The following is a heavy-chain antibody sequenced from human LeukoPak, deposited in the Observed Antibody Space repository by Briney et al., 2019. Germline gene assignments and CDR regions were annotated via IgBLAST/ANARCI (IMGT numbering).Heavy chain of an antibody. CDR2: IYYSGSA. J-gene: IGHJ4*02. CDR1: GGSISSGDYY. Sequence: SQTLSLTCTVSGGSISSGDYYWSWIRQHPGKGLEWIGYIYYSGSAYYNPSLKSRVTISVDTSKNQFSLKLSSVTAADTAVYYCARDVVYYDGSGSLDYWGQGSLVTVSS. D-gene: IGHD3-22*01. CDR3: ARDVVYYDGSGSLDY. V-gene: IGHV4-31*03.